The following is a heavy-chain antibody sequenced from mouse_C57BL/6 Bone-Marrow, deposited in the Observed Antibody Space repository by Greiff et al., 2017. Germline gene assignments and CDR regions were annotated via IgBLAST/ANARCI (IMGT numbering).Heavy chain of an antibody. Sequence: QVQLQQSGAELVKPGASVKISCKASGYTFTDYYINWVKQRPGQGLEWIGKIGPGSGSTYYNEKFKGKATLTADKSSSTAYMQLSSLTSEDSAVYFCARSYHYYGSSYSYVDVWGTGTTVTVSS. CDR2: IGPGSGST. V-gene: IGHV1-77*01. CDR1: GYTFTDYY. CDR3: ARSYHYYGSSYSYVDV. J-gene: IGHJ1*03. D-gene: IGHD1-1*01.